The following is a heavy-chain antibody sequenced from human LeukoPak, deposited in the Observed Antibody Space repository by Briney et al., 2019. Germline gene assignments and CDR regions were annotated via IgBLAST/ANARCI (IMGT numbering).Heavy chain of an antibody. CDR2: ISGSGGST. CDR1: GFTFSSYA. J-gene: IGHJ4*02. V-gene: IGHV3-23*01. D-gene: IGHD3-3*01. Sequence: PGXSLRLSCAASGFTFSSYAMSWVRQAPGKGLEWVSAISGSGGSTYYADSVKGRFTISRDNSKNTLYLQMNSLRAEDTAVYYCARDASPIFGVVTAFDYWGQGTLVTVSS. CDR3: ARDASPIFGVVTAFDY.